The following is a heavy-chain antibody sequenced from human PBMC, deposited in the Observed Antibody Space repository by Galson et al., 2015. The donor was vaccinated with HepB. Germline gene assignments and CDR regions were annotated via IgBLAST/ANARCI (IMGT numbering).Heavy chain of an antibody. Sequence: SLRLSCAASGFTFSSYVMHWVRQAPGKGLEYVSAISSNGGSAHYANSVKGRFTISRDNSKNTLYLQMGSLRAEDMAVYYCARATYYDFWSGYERPYYFDYWGQGTLVTVSS. V-gene: IGHV3-64*01. D-gene: IGHD3-3*01. CDR2: ISSNGGSA. CDR1: GFTFSSYV. CDR3: ARATYYDFWSGYERPYYFDY. J-gene: IGHJ4*02.